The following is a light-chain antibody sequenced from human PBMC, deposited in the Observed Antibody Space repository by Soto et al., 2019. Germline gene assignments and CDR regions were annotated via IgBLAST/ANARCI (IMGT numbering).Light chain of an antibody. CDR1: QSVNSS. CDR3: QQYNNWPPWT. Sequence: EIVLTQSPGTLSLSPGERATLSCRASQSVNSSSLAWYQQKPGQAPRLLIYGASARATGIPARFSGSGSGTEFTLTISSLQSEDFAVYYCQQYNNWPPWTFGQGTKVDIK. J-gene: IGKJ1*01. CDR2: GAS. V-gene: IGKV3-15*01.